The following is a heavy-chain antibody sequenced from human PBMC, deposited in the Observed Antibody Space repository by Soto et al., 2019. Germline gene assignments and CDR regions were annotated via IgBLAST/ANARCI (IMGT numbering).Heavy chain of an antibody. CDR2: INPSGGST. J-gene: IGHJ3*02. D-gene: IGHD3-22*01. CDR1: GYTFTSYY. Sequence: ASVTVSCKASGYTFTSYYMHWVRQPPGQGLEWMGIINPSGGSTSYAQKFQGSVTMPRDTSTSTVYMELSSLRSEDTAVYYCARDQVPYYYDSSDPVDAFDIWGQGTMVTGSS. V-gene: IGHV1-46*01. CDR3: ARDQVPYYYDSSDPVDAFDI.